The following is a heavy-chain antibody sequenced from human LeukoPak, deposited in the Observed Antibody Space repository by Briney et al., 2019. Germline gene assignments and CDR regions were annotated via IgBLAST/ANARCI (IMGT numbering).Heavy chain of an antibody. D-gene: IGHD1-1*01. CDR1: GFTFSTYV. CDR3: AKGNWRYFDY. J-gene: IGHJ4*02. CDR2: ISGSGGST. Sequence: GGSLRLSCAASGFTFSTYVMSWVRQAPGKGLEWVSAISGSGGSTYYADSVKGQFTISRDNSKNTLYLQMNSLGADDTAVYYCAKGNWRYFDYWGQGTLVTVSS. V-gene: IGHV3-23*01.